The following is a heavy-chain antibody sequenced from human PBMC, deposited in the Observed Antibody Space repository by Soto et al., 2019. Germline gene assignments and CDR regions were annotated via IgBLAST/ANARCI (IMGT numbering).Heavy chain of an antibody. V-gene: IGHV4-31*03. CDR1: GGSISSGGYY. CDR3: ARDRSGRAASDY. CDR2: IYYSGST. J-gene: IGHJ4*02. Sequence: PSETLSLTCTVSGGSISSGGYYWSWIRQHPGKGLEWIGYIYYSGSTYYNPSLKSRVTISVDTSKNQFSLKLSSVTAADTAVYYCARDRSGRAASDYWGQGTLVTVSS. D-gene: IGHD2-15*01.